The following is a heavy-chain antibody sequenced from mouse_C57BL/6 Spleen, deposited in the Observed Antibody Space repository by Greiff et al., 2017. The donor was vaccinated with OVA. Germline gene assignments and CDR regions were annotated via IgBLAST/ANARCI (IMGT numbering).Heavy chain of an antibody. Sequence: VHLVESGAELARPGASVKLSCKASGYTFTSYGISWVKQRTGQGLEWIGEIYPRSGNTYYNEKFKGKATLTADKSSSTAYMELRSLTSEDSAVYFCARWGNTTVVRWYFDVWGTGTTVTVSS. CDR1: GYTFTSYG. CDR2: IYPRSGNT. V-gene: IGHV1-81*01. CDR3: ARWGNTTVVRWYFDV. J-gene: IGHJ1*03. D-gene: IGHD1-1*01.